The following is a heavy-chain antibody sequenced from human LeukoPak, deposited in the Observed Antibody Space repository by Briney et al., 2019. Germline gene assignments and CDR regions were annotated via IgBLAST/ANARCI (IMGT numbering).Heavy chain of an antibody. Sequence: RTSETLSLTCTVSGGSISSYYWSWIRQPPGKGLEWIGYIYYSGSTNYNPSLKSRVTISVDTSKNQFSLKLSSVTAADTAVYYCAGHRLALDYWGQGTLITVSS. D-gene: IGHD6-19*01. V-gene: IGHV4-59*08. CDR1: GGSISSYY. CDR2: IYYSGST. CDR3: AGHRLALDY. J-gene: IGHJ4*02.